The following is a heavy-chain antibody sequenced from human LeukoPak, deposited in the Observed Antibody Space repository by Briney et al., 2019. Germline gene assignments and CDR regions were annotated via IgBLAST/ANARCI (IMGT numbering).Heavy chain of an antibody. J-gene: IGHJ3*02. CDR2: IYRGGDT. CDR3: ARGLSRLGDCTATTCYAVAYDI. Sequence: GGSLRLSCAASGFTVRGFYMSWVRQAPGKGLEWVSLIYRGGDTYYADSVKGRFTISRDNSKNTLFLQMNSLRAEDTAVYYCARGLSRLGDCTATTCYAVAYDIWGQGTMVSVSS. D-gene: IGHD2-2*01. V-gene: IGHV3-66*01. CDR1: GFTVRGFY.